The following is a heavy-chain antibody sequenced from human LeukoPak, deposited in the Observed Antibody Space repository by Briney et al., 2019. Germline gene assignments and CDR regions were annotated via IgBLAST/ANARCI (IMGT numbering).Heavy chain of an antibody. J-gene: IGHJ5*02. CDR1: GGSISSSNW. D-gene: IGHD6-19*01. CDR3: ARDFIAVAGTDYNWFDP. V-gene: IGHV4-4*02. Sequence: SGTLSLTCAVSGGSISSSNWWCLVREPPGKGVEWIGEIYHSGSTNYNPSLKSRVTISVDKSKNQFSLKLSSVTAADTAVYYSARDFIAVAGTDYNWFDPWGQGTLVTVSS. CDR2: IYHSGST.